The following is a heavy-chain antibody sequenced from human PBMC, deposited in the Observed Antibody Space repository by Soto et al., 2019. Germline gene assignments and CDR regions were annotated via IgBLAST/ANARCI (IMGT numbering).Heavy chain of an antibody. CDR1: GFTFSNYG. V-gene: IGHV3-33*01. CDR3: AREAAPSLFGTFDI. Sequence: QVQLVESGGGVVHPGRSLRLSCVASGFTFSNYGMHWVRQAPGKGLEWVAVIWYDGSNKYYADSVKGRFTISRDQSKNTLYLQMNSLRVEDTAVYYCAREAAPSLFGTFDIWGQGTRVTVSS. D-gene: IGHD6-6*01. J-gene: IGHJ3*02. CDR2: IWYDGSNK.